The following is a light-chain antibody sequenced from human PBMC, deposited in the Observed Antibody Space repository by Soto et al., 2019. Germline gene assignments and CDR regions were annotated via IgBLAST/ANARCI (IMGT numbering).Light chain of an antibody. CDR3: QQYTKVPMNR. Sequence: TLSFLSSQSVTSNLAWYQQTRGQAPRLLIYAASTRATGVQARFSGSGSGTEFTLTISSLQSEDFAIYYCQQYTKVPMNRFG. V-gene: IGKV3D-15*01. CDR1: QSVTSN. CDR2: AAS. J-gene: IGKJ2*01.